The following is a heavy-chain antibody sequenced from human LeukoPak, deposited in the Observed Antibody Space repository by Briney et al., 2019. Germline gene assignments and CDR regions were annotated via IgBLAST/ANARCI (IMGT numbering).Heavy chain of an antibody. V-gene: IGHV5-51*01. Sequence: HGESLKISFKGSGYSFTSYWIGWVRQMPGKGLDGMGIIYPGDSDTSYRPSFQAHVTISADKSISTAYLQWSSLKASDTAMYYCNLRSRRDNFDHWGQGTLVTVSS. D-gene: IGHD4-17*01. CDR1: GYSFTSYW. CDR2: IYPGDSDT. CDR3: NLRSRRDNFDH. J-gene: IGHJ5*02.